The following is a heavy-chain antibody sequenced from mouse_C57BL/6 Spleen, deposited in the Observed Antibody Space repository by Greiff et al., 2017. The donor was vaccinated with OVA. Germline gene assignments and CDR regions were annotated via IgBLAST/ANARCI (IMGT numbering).Heavy chain of an antibody. V-gene: IGHV1-69*01. Sequence: VQLQQSGAELVMPGASVKLSCKASGYTFTSYWMHWVKQRPGQGLEWIGEIDPSDSYTNYNQKFKGKSTLTVDKSSSTAYMQLSSLTSEDSAVYYCARSGTTVVHFDYWGQGTTLTVSS. CDR3: ARSGTTVVHFDY. J-gene: IGHJ2*01. CDR1: GYTFTSYW. D-gene: IGHD1-1*01. CDR2: IDPSDSYT.